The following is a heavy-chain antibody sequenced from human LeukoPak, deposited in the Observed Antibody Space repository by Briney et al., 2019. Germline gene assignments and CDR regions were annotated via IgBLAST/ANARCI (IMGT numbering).Heavy chain of an antibody. Sequence: GGSLRLSCAASGFTFSSYWMSWVRQAPGKGLEWVANIKQDGSEKYYVDSVKGRFTISRDNAKNSLYLQMNSLRAEDTAVYYCARDRRGAAALYMDVWGKGTTVTVSS. J-gene: IGHJ6*03. CDR1: GFTFSSYW. D-gene: IGHD6-13*01. CDR3: ARDRRGAAALYMDV. V-gene: IGHV3-7*01. CDR2: IKQDGSEK.